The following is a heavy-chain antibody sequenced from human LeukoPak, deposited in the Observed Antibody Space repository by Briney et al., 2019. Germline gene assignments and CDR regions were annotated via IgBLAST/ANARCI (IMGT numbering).Heavy chain of an antibody. CDR1: GFTFDDYA. CDR3: AKDSRYSSSWYDY. D-gene: IGHD6-13*01. Sequence: PGRSLRLSCAASGFTFDDYAMHWVRQAPGKGLEWVSGISWNSGSIGYADSVKGRSTISRDNAKNSLYLQMNSLRAEDTALYYCAKDSRYSSSWYDYWGQGTLVTVSS. V-gene: IGHV3-9*01. CDR2: ISWNSGSI. J-gene: IGHJ4*02.